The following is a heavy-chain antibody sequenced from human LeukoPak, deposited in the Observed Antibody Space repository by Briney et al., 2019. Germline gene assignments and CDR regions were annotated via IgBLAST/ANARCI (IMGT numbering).Heavy chain of an antibody. CDR2: IYSGGDT. J-gene: IGHJ4*02. CDR1: GFTVRSNS. V-gene: IGHV3-66*01. Sequence: GESLRLSCAATGFTVRSNSVSWVRQAPGKGLEWISLIYSGGDTYYADSVKGRLFVSRDTSKNTFFLQMNSLRGDDTAIYYCSRVVFRQLINWGPGTLVTVSS. CDR3: SRVVFRQLIN. D-gene: IGHD1-1*01.